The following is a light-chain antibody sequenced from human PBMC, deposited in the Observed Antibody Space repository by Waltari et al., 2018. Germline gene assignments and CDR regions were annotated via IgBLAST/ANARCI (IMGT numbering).Light chain of an antibody. Sequence: DIQMTQSPSSLSASVGDKVTITCRASQGISSWLAWYQQKPGKAPKLLIYAASSLQSGVPSRFSGSGSVTDYTLTISSLQPEDFATYYCQQCYNTPRTFGQGTKVEIK. V-gene: IGKV1-12*01. J-gene: IGKJ1*01. CDR1: QGISSW. CDR2: AAS. CDR3: QQCYNTPRT.